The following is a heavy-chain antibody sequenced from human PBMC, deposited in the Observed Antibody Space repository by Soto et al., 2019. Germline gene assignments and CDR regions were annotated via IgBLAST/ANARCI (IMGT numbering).Heavy chain of an antibody. V-gene: IGHV3-23*01. CDR3: AKVGNYYQYGMGV. J-gene: IGHJ6*02. CDR2: ISGSGGST. D-gene: IGHD1-26*01. Sequence: EVQLLESGGGLVQPGGSLRLSCAASGFTFNSYAMSWVRQAPGKGLEWVSDISGSGGSTYYADSVKGRFTISRDNSKNTLYQQMNHVRAEDTGIYYCAKVGNYYQYGMGVWGQGTTVTVSS. CDR1: GFTFNSYA.